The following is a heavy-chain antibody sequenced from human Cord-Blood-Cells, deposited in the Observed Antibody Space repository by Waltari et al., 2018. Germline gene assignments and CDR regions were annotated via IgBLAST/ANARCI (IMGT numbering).Heavy chain of an antibody. CDR1: GGSFSGYY. D-gene: IGHD2-2*02. V-gene: IGHV4-34*01. CDR3: ARAPHCSSTSCYTDYSSSSNWFDP. CDR2: INHSGNT. J-gene: IGHJ5*02. Sequence: QVQLQQWGAGLLKPSETLSLTCAVYGGSFSGYYWSWIRQPPGKGLEWIGEINHSGNTHHNPTLKSRVTISVDTSKNQFSLKLSSVTAADTAVYYCARAPHCSSTSCYTDYSSSSNWFDPWGQGTLVTVSS.